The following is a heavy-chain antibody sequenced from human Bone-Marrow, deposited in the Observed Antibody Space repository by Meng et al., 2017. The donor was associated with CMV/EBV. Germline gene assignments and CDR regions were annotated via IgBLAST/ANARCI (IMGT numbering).Heavy chain of an antibody. CDR2: ISAYNGNT. CDR3: ARSYCSSTSCYWSDWFAP. V-gene: IGHV1-18*01. Sequence: ASVKVSCKASGYTFTSYGISWVRQAPGQGLEWMGWISAYNGNTNYAQKLQGRVTMTTDTSTSKAYMELRSLRSDDTAVYYCARSYCSSTSCYWSDWFAPWGQGTLVTVYS. J-gene: IGHJ5*02. CDR1: GYTFTSYG. D-gene: IGHD2-2*01.